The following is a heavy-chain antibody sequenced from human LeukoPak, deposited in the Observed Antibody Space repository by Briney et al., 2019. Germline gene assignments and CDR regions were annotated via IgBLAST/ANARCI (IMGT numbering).Heavy chain of an antibody. CDR1: GYTFTGYY. D-gene: IGHD3-22*01. V-gene: IGHV1-2*02. Sequence: ASVKVSCKASGYTFTGYYMHWVRQAPGQGLEWMGWINPNSGGTNYAQKFQGRVTMTRDTSISTAYMELSRLRSDDTAVYYCASHTLAPLYYYDSSGFPSFYYWGQGTLVTVSS. CDR2: INPNSGGT. CDR3: ASHTLAPLYYYDSSGFPSFYY. J-gene: IGHJ4*02.